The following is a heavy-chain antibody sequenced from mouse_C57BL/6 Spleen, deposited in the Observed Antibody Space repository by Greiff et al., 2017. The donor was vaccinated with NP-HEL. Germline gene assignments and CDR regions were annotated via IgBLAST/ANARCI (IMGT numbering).Heavy chain of an antibody. Sequence: QVQLQQPGAELVMPGASVKLSCKASGYTFTSYWMHWVKQRPGQGLEWIGEIDPSDSYTNYNQKFKGKSTLTVDKSSSTAYMQLSSLTSEDSAVYYCARSHYYGGLDYWGQGTTLTVSS. CDR3: ARSHYYGGLDY. CDR2: IDPSDSYT. V-gene: IGHV1-69*01. J-gene: IGHJ2*01. CDR1: GYTFTSYW. D-gene: IGHD1-2*01.